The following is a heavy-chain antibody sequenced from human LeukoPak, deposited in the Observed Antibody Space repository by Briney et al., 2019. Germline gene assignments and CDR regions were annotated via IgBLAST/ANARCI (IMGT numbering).Heavy chain of an antibody. V-gene: IGHV4-38-2*02. CDR1: GCSISSGYY. J-gene: IGHJ4*02. D-gene: IGHD2-21*01. CDR2: MYHSGST. Sequence: SETLSLTCTVSGCSISSGYYWGWIRQPPGKGLEWIGSMYHSGSTYYNPSLKSRVTISVDTSKNHFSLKLSSVTAADTAVYYCATRFWWMIGSDYWGQGTLVTVSS. CDR3: ATRFWWMIGSDY.